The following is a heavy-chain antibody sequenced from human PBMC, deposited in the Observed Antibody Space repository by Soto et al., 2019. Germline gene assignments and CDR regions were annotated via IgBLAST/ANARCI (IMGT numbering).Heavy chain of an antibody. D-gene: IGHD2-15*01. Sequence: QLQLVESGGGVVQPGRSLRLSCAASASTFSNYIMHWVRQAPGKGLEWVAFISYDGSDSNYADFVEGLFTISRDNPDSMLDLKFSSPRPDATAVYYCAGGDNYYALGVWGQGTTVTVSS. CDR2: ISYDGSDS. V-gene: IGHV3-30*04. CDR1: ASTFSNYI. CDR3: AGGDNYYALGV. J-gene: IGHJ6*02.